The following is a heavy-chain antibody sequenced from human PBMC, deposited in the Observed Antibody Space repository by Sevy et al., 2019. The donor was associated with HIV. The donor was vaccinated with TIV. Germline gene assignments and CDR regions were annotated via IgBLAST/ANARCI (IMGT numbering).Heavy chain of an antibody. Sequence: GGSLRLSCAASGFTFSSYAMHWVRQVPGKGLEWVAVISYDGSNKEYADSVKGRLTIFRDNSKNTLYLQMNSLRAEDMACYDCARDSCYDDSTGYMGVFQHLGQGTPVTVSS. CDR2: ISYDGSNK. CDR1: GFTFSSYA. J-gene: IGHJ1*01. D-gene: IGHD3-22*01. CDR3: ARDSCYDDSTGYMGVFQH. V-gene: IGHV3-30*04.